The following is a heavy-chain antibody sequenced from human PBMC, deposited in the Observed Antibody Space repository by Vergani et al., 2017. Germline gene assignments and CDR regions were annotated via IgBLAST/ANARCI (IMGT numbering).Heavy chain of an antibody. D-gene: IGHD1-1*01. CDR2: MNPNSGGT. J-gene: IGHJ6*03. CDR1: GYTFTSYD. Sequence: QVQLVQSGAEVKKPGASVKVSCKASGYTFTSYDINWVRQATGQGLEWMGWMNPNSGGTNYAQKFQGRVTMTRDTSISTAYMELSRLRSDDTAVYYCARFFVAAGTDYYYYMDVWGKGTTVTVSS. CDR3: ARFFVAAGTDYYYYMDV. V-gene: IGHV1-2*02.